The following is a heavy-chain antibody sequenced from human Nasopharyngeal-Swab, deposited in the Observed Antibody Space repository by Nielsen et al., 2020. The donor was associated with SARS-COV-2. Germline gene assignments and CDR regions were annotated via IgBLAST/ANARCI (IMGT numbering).Heavy chain of an antibody. CDR3: AREWGGSYFDY. CDR2: ISGSGVSS. Sequence: GESLKISCAASGFTFSSYVISWVRQASGKGPEWVSGISGSGVSSNYADSVKGRFTISRDNAKNSLYLQMNSLRAEDTAVYYCAREWGGSYFDYWGQGTLVTVSS. J-gene: IGHJ4*02. D-gene: IGHD1-26*01. V-gene: IGHV3-23*01. CDR1: GFTFSSYV.